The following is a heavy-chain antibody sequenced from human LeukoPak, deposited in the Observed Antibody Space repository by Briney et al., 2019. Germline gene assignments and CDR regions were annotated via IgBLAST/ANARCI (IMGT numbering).Heavy chain of an antibody. CDR2: IYYSGST. Sequence: PSETLSLTCTVSGGSISSYYWSWIRQPPGKGLEWIGYIYYSGSTNYNPSLKSRVTISVDTSKNQFSLKLSSVTAADTAVYYCARLGSPSNNRFDPWGQGTLVTVSS. D-gene: IGHD3-10*01. V-gene: IGHV4-59*08. CDR1: GGSISSYY. J-gene: IGHJ5*02. CDR3: ARLGSPSNNRFDP.